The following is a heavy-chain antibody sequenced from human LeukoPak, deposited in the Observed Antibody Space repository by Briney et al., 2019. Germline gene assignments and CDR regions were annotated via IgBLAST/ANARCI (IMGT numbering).Heavy chain of an antibody. J-gene: IGHJ5*02. Sequence: SETLSLTCTVSGGSISSYHWSWIRQVPGKGLQWIGSIYTNGSTNYNPSLKSRVTISIDSPKNQFSLKLTSVTAADTAVYYCARTVWTYDSARPLWFDPWGQGTLVTVSS. CDR1: GGSISSYH. V-gene: IGHV4-4*09. CDR3: ARTVWTYDSARPLWFDP. CDR2: IYTNGST. D-gene: IGHD1-1*01.